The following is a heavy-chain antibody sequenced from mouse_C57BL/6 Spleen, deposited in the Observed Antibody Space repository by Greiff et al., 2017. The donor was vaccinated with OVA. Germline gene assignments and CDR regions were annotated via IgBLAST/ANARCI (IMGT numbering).Heavy chain of an antibody. D-gene: IGHD1-1*01. CDR1: GYSFTSYY. CDR3: ARGITTVVVPDY. CDR2: LYPGSGNT. J-gene: IGHJ2*01. V-gene: IGHV1-66*01. Sequence: VQLQQSGPELVKPGASVKISCKASGYSFTSYYIHWVKQRPGQGLVWIGWLYPGSGNTKYNEKFKGKATLTADTSSSTAYMQLSSLTSEDSAVYYCARGITTVVVPDYWGQGTTLTVSS.